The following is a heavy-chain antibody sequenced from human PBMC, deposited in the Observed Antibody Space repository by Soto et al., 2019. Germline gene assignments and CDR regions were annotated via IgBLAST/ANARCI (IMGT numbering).Heavy chain of an antibody. CDR1: GFTFSNYA. CDR3: GKKGTSGLYFFDY. CDR2: ISGGGDTS. V-gene: IGHV3-23*01. Sequence: GWSLRLSCAVSGFTFSNYAISWVRQAPGKGLEWVSIISGGGDTSYYADSVKGRFTISRDNSRNTLYLQMNSLRAGDSAKYYWGKKGTSGLYFFDYWGRGTLVPFSS. J-gene: IGHJ4*02. D-gene: IGHD6-19*01.